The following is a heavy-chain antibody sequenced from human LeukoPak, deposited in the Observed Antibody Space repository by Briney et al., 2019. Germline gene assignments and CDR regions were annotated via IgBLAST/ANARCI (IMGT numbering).Heavy chain of an antibody. CDR3: ARHLDSAGAVPADYGMDV. CDR1: GYSFTSYW. CDR2: IDPSDSYT. V-gene: IGHV5-10-1*01. D-gene: IGHD2-2*01. J-gene: IGHJ6*04. Sequence: ESLKISCKGSGYSFTSYWISWVRQMPGKGLEWMGRIDPSDSYTNYSPSFQGHVTISADKSISTAYLQWSSLKASDTAMYYCARHLDSAGAVPADYGMDVWGKGTTVTVSS.